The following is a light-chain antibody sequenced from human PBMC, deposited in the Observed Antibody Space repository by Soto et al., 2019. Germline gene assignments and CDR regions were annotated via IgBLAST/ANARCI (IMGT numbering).Light chain of an antibody. J-gene: IGKJ4*01. V-gene: IGKV3-20*01. Sequence: EIVLTQSPGTLSLSPGERATLSCRASQSVSSSYLAWYQQKPGQAPRLLIYGASSRATGIPDRFSGSGSGTDFTLTISRLETEDFQVYYCQQYGSSPVTFGGGTKV. CDR3: QQYGSSPVT. CDR2: GAS. CDR1: QSVSSSY.